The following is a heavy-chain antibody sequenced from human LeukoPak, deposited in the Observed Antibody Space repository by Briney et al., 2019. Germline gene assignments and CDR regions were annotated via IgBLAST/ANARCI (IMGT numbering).Heavy chain of an antibody. Sequence: SETLSLTCAVYGGSFSGYYWSWIRQPPGKGLEWIGEINHSGSTNYNPSLKSRVTISVDTSKNQFSLKLSSVTAADTAVYYCARRRIRENYFDDWGQGTPVTVSS. V-gene: IGHV4-34*01. D-gene: IGHD5-18*01. CDR1: GGSFSGYY. CDR3: ARRRIRENYFDD. CDR2: INHSGST. J-gene: IGHJ4*02.